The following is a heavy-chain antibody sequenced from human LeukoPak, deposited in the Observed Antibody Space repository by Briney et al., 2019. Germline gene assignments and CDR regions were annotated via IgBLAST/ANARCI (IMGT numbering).Heavy chain of an antibody. D-gene: IGHD3-10*01. Sequence: ASVKVSCKASGGTFSSYAISWVRQAPGQGLEWMGRIIPILGIANYAQKFQGRVTITADKSTSTAYMELSSLRSEDTAVYYCAREFRVVRGVIITWRGVMDVWGQGTTVTVSS. V-gene: IGHV1-69*04. J-gene: IGHJ6*02. CDR2: IIPILGIA. CDR1: GGTFSSYA. CDR3: AREFRVVRGVIITWRGVMDV.